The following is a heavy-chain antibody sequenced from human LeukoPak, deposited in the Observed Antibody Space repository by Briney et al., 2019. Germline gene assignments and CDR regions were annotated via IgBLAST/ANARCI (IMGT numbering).Heavy chain of an antibody. J-gene: IGHJ4*02. V-gene: IGHV3-30*02. CDR1: GFTFSSYG. Sequence: GGSVRLSCAASGFTFSSYGMHWVRQAPGKGLEWVAFIRYDGSNKYYADSVKGRFTISRDNSKNTLYLQMNSLRAEDTAVYYCAKDRPYSSSSDADYWGQGTLVTVSS. CDR3: AKDRPYSSSSDADY. CDR2: IRYDGSNK. D-gene: IGHD6-6*01.